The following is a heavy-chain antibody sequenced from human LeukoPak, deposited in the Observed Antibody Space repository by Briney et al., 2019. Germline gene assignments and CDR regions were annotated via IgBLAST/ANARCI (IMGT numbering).Heavy chain of an antibody. D-gene: IGHD3-22*01. CDR2: IIPIFGTA. CDR3: ARVYYYDSSGHNWFDP. V-gene: IGHV1-69*13. Sequence: SVKVSCKASGGTFSSYAISWVRQAPGQGLEWMGGIIPIFGTANYAQKFQGRVTITADESTSTAYMELSSLRSEDTAVYYCARVYYYDSSGHNWFDPWGQGTLVTVSS. CDR1: GGTFSSYA. J-gene: IGHJ5*02.